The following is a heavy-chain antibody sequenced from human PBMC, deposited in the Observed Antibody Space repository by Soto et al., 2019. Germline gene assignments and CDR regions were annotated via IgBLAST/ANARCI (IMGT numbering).Heavy chain of an antibody. Sequence: EVQLVESGGGLVQPGESLRLSCAASGFTFSSYAMHWVRQAPGKGLEYVSAISSNGGSTYYANSVKGRFTISRDNSKNTLYLQMGSLRAEDMAVYYCARGVVVVVATYGMDVWGQGTTVTVSS. V-gene: IGHV3-64*01. CDR2: ISSNGGST. J-gene: IGHJ6*02. CDR3: ARGVVVVVATYGMDV. D-gene: IGHD2-15*01. CDR1: GFTFSSYA.